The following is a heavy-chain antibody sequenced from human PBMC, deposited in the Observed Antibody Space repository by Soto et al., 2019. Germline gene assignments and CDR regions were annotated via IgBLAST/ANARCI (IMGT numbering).Heavy chain of an antibody. J-gene: IGHJ3*02. V-gene: IGHV3-9*01. CDR3: ATAAFAI. Sequence: PGGSLILCCASSGFTLDDYAMHWARQTPKKGLGWGSGISWNIGSIGYADSVKGRFTISSDTAKRSRYLQMNRLRADDTALYYSATAAFAIWGKGTMVTVS. CDR2: ISWNIGSI. CDR1: GFTLDDYA.